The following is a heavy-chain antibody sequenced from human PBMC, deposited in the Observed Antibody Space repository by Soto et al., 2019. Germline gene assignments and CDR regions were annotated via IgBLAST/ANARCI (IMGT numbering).Heavy chain of an antibody. V-gene: IGHV4-59*08. CDR2: IYYSGST. CDR3: ARQLWFGELLYLGPYFDY. CDR1: GGSISSYY. J-gene: IGHJ4*02. Sequence: SETLSLTCTVSGGSISSYYWSWIRQPPGKGLEWIGYIYYSGSTNYNPSLKSRVTISVGTSKNQFSLKLSSVTAADTAVYYCARQLWFGELLYLGPYFDYWGQGTLVTVSS. D-gene: IGHD3-10*01.